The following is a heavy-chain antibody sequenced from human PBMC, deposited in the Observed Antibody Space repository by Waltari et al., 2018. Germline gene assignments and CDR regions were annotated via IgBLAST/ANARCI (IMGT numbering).Heavy chain of an antibody. Sequence: EVQLVESGGGLVQPGGSLRLSCAASGFTFTNYWMSWVRQAPGKGLEWVSKIKHDGSEKYYVDSVKGRFTISRDYAKNSLDLQINSLRAEDTAVYYCARDRYYYYFGMDVCGQGTTVTVSS. CDR1: GFTFTNYW. V-gene: IGHV3-7*01. J-gene: IGHJ6*02. CDR3: ARDRYYYYFGMDV. CDR2: IKHDGSEK.